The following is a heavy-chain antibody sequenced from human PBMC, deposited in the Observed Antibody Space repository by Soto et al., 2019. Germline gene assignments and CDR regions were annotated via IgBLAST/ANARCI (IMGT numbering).Heavy chain of an antibody. CDR2: IYPGDSDT. CDR3: ARPIDYSSSSTGFDI. D-gene: IGHD6-6*01. J-gene: IGHJ4*02. Sequence: GESLKISCKGSGYSFSTYWIAWVRQMPGKGLEFMGIIYPGDSDTRYSPSFQGQVTISADKSISTAYLQWSSLKASNTALYYCARPIDYSSSSTGFDIWGQGTLVTVSS. V-gene: IGHV5-51*01. CDR1: GYSFSTYW.